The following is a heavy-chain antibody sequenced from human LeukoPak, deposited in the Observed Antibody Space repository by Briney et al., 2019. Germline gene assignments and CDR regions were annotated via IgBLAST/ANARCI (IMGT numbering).Heavy chain of an antibody. CDR1: GFTFNNYA. CDR3: ASLKYYYGSGSFDY. J-gene: IGHJ4*02. CDR2: IKQDGSEK. V-gene: IGHV3-7*01. Sequence: PGGSLRLSCVASGFTFNNYAMKWVRQAPGKGLEWVANIKQDGSEKYYVDSVKGRFTISRDNAKNSLYLQMNSLRAEDTAVYYCASLKYYYGSGSFDYWGQGTLVTVSS. D-gene: IGHD3-10*01.